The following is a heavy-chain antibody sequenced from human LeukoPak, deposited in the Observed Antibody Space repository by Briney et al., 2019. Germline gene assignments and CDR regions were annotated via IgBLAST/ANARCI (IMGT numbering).Heavy chain of an antibody. CDR1: GYTFTSYG. V-gene: IGHV1-18*01. CDR3: ARKYDSSGFYYYYYMDV. Sequence: ASVTVSCTASGYTFTSYGISWVRQAPGQGLEWMGWISAYNGNTNYAQKLQGRVTMTTDTSTSTAYMELRSLRSDDTAVYYCARKYDSSGFYYYYYMDVWGKGTTVTVSS. D-gene: IGHD3-22*01. J-gene: IGHJ6*03. CDR2: ISAYNGNT.